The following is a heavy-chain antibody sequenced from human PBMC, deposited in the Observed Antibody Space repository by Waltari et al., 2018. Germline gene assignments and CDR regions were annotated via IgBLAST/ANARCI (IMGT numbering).Heavy chain of an antibody. Sequence: QLQLQESGPGLVKPSETLSLTCTVSGGSISSSSYYWGWIRQPPGKGLEWSGSTYYSMSTCDSPAHEDPVNRSLDTSRNQFYLKLISVTTADTAVYYCARQIEWTYSGGWYVFDYWGQGTLVTVSS. CDR2: TYYSMST. D-gene: IGHD6-19*01. V-gene: IGHV4-39*01. CDR1: GGSISSSSYY. J-gene: IGHJ4*02. CDR3: ARQIEWTYSGGWYVFDY.